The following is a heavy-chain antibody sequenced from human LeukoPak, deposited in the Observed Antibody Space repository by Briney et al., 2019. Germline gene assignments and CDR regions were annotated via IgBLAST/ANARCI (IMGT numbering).Heavy chain of an antibody. J-gene: IGHJ4*02. D-gene: IGHD3-10*01. V-gene: IGHV1-2*02. CDR2: INPNSGGT. Sequence: ASVKVSCKASGYTFTGYYMHWVGQAPGQGLEWMGWINPNSGGTNYAQKFQGRVTMTRDTSISTAYMELSRLRSDDTAVYYCARDKWFGELDYFDYWGQGTLVTVSS. CDR1: GYTFTGYY. CDR3: ARDKWFGELDYFDY.